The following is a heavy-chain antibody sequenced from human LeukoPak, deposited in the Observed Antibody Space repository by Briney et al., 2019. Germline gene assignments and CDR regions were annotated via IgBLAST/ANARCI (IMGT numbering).Heavy chain of an antibody. V-gene: IGHV4-59*01. CDR3: ARGVLRWRFDY. D-gene: IGHD4-23*01. CDR2: IYYSGST. Sequence: SETLSLTCTVSGGSISSYYWSWIRQPPGKGLEWIGYIYYSGSTNYNPSLKSRVTISVDTSKNQFSLKLSSVTAADTAVYYCARGVLRWRFDYWSQGTLVTVSS. J-gene: IGHJ4*02. CDR1: GGSISSYY.